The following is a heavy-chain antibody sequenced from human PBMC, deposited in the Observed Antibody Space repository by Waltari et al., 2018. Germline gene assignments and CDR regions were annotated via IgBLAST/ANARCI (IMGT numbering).Heavy chain of an antibody. CDR1: GFTFSSYA. CDR2: ISGSGGST. V-gene: IGHV3-23*04. CDR3: AKDPYGSGSYSSGDY. J-gene: IGHJ4*02. Sequence: EVQLVESGGGLVQPGGSLRLSCAASGFTFSSYAMSWVRQDPGKGLEWVSAISGSGGSTYYADSVKGLFTISRDNSKNTLYLQMNSLRAEDTAVYYCAKDPYGSGSYSSGDYWGQGTLVTVSS. D-gene: IGHD3-10*01.